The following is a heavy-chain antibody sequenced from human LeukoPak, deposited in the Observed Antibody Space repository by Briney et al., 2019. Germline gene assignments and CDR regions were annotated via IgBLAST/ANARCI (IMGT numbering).Heavy chain of an antibody. CDR2: IYTSGST. D-gene: IGHD6-19*01. Sequence: PSETLSLTCTVSGGSISSGSYYWRWIRQPAGKGLEWIGRIYTSGSTNYNPSLKSRVTISVDTSKNQFSLKLSSVTAADTAVYFCARRSRGPSSSGWHTARRFFDFWGQGSLVTVSS. J-gene: IGHJ4*02. V-gene: IGHV4-61*02. CDR3: ARRSRGPSSSGWHTARRFFDF. CDR1: GGSISSGSYY.